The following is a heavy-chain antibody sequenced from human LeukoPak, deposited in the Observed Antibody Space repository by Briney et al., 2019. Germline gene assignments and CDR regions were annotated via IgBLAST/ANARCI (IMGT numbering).Heavy chain of an antibody. Sequence: PGGSLRLSCAASGFTFSTYWMHWVRQAPGKGLVWVSRINNDGSSFSYADSVKGRFTVFRDNAKNTLYLQMNSLRVDDTAVYYCARAWQLTAWGQGTLVTVSS. CDR3: ARAWQLTA. CDR2: INNDGSSF. J-gene: IGHJ5*02. CDR1: GFTFSTYW. V-gene: IGHV3-74*01. D-gene: IGHD4-23*01.